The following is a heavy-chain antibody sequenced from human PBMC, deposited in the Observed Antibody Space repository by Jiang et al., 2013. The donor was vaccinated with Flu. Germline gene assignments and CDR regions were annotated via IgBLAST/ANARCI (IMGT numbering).Heavy chain of an antibody. Sequence: VQLVESGGGLVQPGGSLRLSCAASGFSFSSYWMHWVRQAPGKGLVWVSRINSDGSSTSYADSVKGRFTISRDNAKNTLYLQMNSLRDEDTAVYYCARKKSSAIVVVPAGFDYWAREPWSPSPQ. V-gene: IGHV3-74*01. CDR2: INSDGSST. J-gene: IGHJ4*02. CDR3: ARKKSSAIVVVPAGFDY. D-gene: IGHD2-2*01. CDR1: GFSFSSYW.